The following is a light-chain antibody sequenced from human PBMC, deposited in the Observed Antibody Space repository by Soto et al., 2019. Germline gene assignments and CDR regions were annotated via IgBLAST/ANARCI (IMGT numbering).Light chain of an antibody. Sequence: SYVLTQPPSVSVAPGQTARITCGGNNVGSKSVHWNQQKPGQAPVLVVYDDSDRPSGIPERFSGYNSGNTATLTISRVEAGDEADYYCQVWDRGSDHVVFGGGTKLTVL. J-gene: IGLJ2*01. CDR1: NVGSKS. V-gene: IGLV3-21*02. CDR2: DDS. CDR3: QVWDRGSDHVV.